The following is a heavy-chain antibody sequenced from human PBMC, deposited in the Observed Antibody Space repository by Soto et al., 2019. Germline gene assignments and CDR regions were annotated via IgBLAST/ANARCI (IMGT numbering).Heavy chain of an antibody. D-gene: IGHD3-22*01. CDR3: ATDPPAYYYDSSGYYYYYGMDV. J-gene: IGHJ6*02. Sequence: PSETLSLTCTVSGGSVSSGSYYWSWIRQPPGKGLEWIGYIYYSGSTNYNPSLKSRVTISVDTSKNQFSLKLSSVTAADTAVYYCATDPPAYYYDSSGYYYYYGMDVWGQGTTVTVSS. V-gene: IGHV4-61*01. CDR1: GGSVSSGSYY. CDR2: IYYSGST.